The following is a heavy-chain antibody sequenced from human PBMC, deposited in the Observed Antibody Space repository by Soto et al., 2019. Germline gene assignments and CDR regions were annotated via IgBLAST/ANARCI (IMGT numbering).Heavy chain of an antibody. CDR3: AKDTLTVTPYFDS. J-gene: IGHJ4*02. CDR2: IRGSGANT. D-gene: IGHD4-17*01. Sequence: EVQVLESGGGLVPPGGSLRLSCAASGFSFSNYALSWVRQVPGKGLEWCSTIRGSGANTDYVDSVKGRFTISRDNSKNARYLQINILRAEDTDVYSCAKDTLTVTPYFDSWGQGRLATVSS. CDR1: GFSFSNYA. V-gene: IGHV3-23*01.